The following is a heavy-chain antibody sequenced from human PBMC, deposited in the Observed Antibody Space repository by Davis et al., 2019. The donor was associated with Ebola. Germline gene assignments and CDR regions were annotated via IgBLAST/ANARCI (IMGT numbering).Heavy chain of an antibody. J-gene: IGHJ3*02. CDR2: INPITGGT. V-gene: IGHV1-46*01. D-gene: IGHD3-22*01. CDR1: GYRFTSYY. Sequence: ASVKVSCKASGYRFTSYYMHWVRQAPGQGLEWMGIINPITGGTSYAQNFQVRVNMTRDTSTSTVYMELSSLRSEDTAAYYSAREGGRYYDSSGYVFDIWGQGTMVKVSS. CDR3: AREGGRYYDSSGYVFDI.